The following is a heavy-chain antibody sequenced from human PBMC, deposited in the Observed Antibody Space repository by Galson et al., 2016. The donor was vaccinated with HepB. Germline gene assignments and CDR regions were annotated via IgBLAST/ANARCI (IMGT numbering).Heavy chain of an antibody. CDR1: GFTFSTYT. CDR2: ISSSSNYI. J-gene: IGHJ4*02. CDR3: ERERASPYAQRYYY. Sequence: SLRLSCAASGFTFSTYTMSWVRQAPGKGLEWVSSISSSSNYIHYADSVKGRFTISRDNAKNSLYLQMNSLRAEDTAVYYCERERASPYAQRYYYWGQGTLVTVSS. D-gene: IGHD2-15*01. V-gene: IGHV3-21*01.